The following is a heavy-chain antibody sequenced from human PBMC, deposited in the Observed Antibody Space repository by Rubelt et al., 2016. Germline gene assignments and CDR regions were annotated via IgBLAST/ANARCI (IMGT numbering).Heavy chain of an antibody. Sequence: QVQLQESGPGLVKPSQTLSLTRTVSGGSISSGGYYWSWIRQHPGTGLEWIGYIYYSGRTYYNPSLKSRVTRSVDTSNNQLSLKLCSVTAADTAVYYCARVGSSGYYPGAFDIWGQGTMVTVSS. CDR1: GGSISSGGYY. J-gene: IGHJ3*02. CDR2: IYYSGRT. D-gene: IGHD3-22*01. CDR3: ARVGSSGYYPGAFDI. V-gene: IGHV4-31*03.